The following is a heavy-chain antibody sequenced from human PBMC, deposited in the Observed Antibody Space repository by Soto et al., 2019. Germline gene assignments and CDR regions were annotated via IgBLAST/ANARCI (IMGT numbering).Heavy chain of an antibody. V-gene: IGHV4-59*12. J-gene: IGHJ5*02. CDR2: IYNTGST. Sequence: SETLSLTCTVSGGSISSYYWSWIRQPPGKGLEWIGYIYNTGSTIYNPSLKSRVTISVDTSKNQFSLKMNSVTAADTAVYYCARVPGPWGQGTLVTVS. CDR3: ARVPGP. CDR1: GGSISSYY.